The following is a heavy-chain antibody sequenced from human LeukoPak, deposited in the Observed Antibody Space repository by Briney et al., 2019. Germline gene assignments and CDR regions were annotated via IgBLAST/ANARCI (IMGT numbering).Heavy chain of an antibody. D-gene: IGHD3-22*01. V-gene: IGHV4-4*07. CDR1: GGSISSYY. CDR2: IHNSGST. Sequence: NTSETLSLTCTVSGGSISSYYWSWIRQPAGKGLEWIGRIHNSGSTNYNPSLKSRVTMSVDTSKNQFSLKLSSVTAADTAVYYCARDQYYYDSSGYLFDYWGQGTLVTVSS. J-gene: IGHJ4*02. CDR3: ARDQYYYDSSGYLFDY.